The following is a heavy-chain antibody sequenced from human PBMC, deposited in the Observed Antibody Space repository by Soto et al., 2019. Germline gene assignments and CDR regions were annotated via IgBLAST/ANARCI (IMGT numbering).Heavy chain of an antibody. D-gene: IGHD2-15*01. CDR2: ISYDGSNK. Sequence: LRLSCAASGFTFSSYGMHWVRQAPGKGLEWVAVISYDGSNKYYADSVKGRFTISRDNSKNTLYLQMNSLRAEDTAVYYCAKATRILWFFDPWGQGTLVTVSS. CDR3: AKATRILWFFDP. CDR1: GFTFSSYG. J-gene: IGHJ5*02. V-gene: IGHV3-30*18.